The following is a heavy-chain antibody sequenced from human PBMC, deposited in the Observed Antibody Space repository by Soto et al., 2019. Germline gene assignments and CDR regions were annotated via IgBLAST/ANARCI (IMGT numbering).Heavy chain of an antibody. CDR2: ISYDGNNK. CDR3: ARGSASGIDAFDI. CDR1: GFTFSSYV. D-gene: IGHD2-15*01. V-gene: IGHV3-30-3*01. J-gene: IGHJ3*02. Sequence: QVQLVESGGGVVQPGRSLRLSCAASGFTFSSYVMHWVRQAPGKGLEWVALISYDGNNKYYADSVKGRITISRDNSKNTLYLQMNSLRPEDTAVYYGARGSASGIDAFDIWGQGTMVTVSA.